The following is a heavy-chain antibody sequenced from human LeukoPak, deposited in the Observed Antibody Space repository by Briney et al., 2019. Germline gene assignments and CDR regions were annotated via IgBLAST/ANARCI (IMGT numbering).Heavy chain of an antibody. J-gene: IGHJ4*02. CDR1: GFTVSSNY. Sequence: PGGSLRLSCAASGFTVSSNYMSWVRQAPGKGLEWVSVIYAGGGTKYADSVKGRFTISRDTSKNTLHLQMNSLRVEDTAVYYCARDVRWGQGTLVTVSS. CDR3: ARDVR. CDR2: IYAGGGT. V-gene: IGHV3-66*01.